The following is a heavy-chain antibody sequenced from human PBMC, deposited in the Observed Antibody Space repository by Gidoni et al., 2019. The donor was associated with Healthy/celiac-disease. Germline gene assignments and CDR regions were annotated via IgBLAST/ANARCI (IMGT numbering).Heavy chain of an antibody. D-gene: IGHD2-15*01. Sequence: EVQLLESGGGLVQPGGSLRLSCAASGFTFSRYAIGWVRQAPGKGLEWVSAISGSGGSTYYADSVKGRFTISRDNSKNTLYLQMNSLRAEDTAVYYCAKITLGYCSGGSCYFDYWGQGTLVTVSS. J-gene: IGHJ4*02. CDR1: GFTFSRYA. CDR2: ISGSGGST. V-gene: IGHV3-23*01. CDR3: AKITLGYCSGGSCYFDY.